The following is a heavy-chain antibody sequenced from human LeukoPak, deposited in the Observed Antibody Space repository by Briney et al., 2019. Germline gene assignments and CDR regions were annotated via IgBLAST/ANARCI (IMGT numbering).Heavy chain of an antibody. CDR2: ISGSGSVS. J-gene: IGHJ3*02. V-gene: IGHV3-48*02. CDR3: ARYGGFGFLAAFDI. Sequence: GGSLRLSCAASGFTFSSYSMNWVRQAPGKGLEWISYISGSGSVSYYEDSVKGRFNISRDNAKNSLYLQMNSLRDEDAALYYCARYGGFGFLAAFDIWGQGTMVTVSS. CDR1: GFTFSSYS. D-gene: IGHD4-23*01.